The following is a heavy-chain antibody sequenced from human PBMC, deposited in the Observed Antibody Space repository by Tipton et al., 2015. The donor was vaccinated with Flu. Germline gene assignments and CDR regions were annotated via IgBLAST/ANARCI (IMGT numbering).Heavy chain of an antibody. D-gene: IGHD3-22*01. J-gene: IGHJ4*02. CDR2: INHGGST. Sequence: TLSLTCAVNGGSFSGYYWSWIRQPPGKGLEWLGEINHGGSTNYNKSLKSRVTMSVDTPMNQFSLKLNSVTAADTAVYYCARVSPRRITAIVVTMLPEGYFDYWGQGILVTVSS. CDR3: ARVSPRRITAIVVTMLPEGYFDY. CDR1: GGSFSGYY. V-gene: IGHV4-34*01.